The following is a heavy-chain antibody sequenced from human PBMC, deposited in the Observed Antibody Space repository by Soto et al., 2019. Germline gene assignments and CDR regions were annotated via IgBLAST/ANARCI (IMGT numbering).Heavy chain of an antibody. CDR1: GGSISSYY. Sequence: SETLSLTCTVSGGSISSYYWSWIRQPPGKGLEWIGYIYYSGSTNYNPSLKSRVTISVDTSKNQFSLKLSSVTAADTAVYYCARAGITMVRAYYYYGMDVWGQGTTVPVSS. V-gene: IGHV4-59*12. D-gene: IGHD3-10*01. J-gene: IGHJ6*02. CDR2: IYYSGST. CDR3: ARAGITMVRAYYYYGMDV.